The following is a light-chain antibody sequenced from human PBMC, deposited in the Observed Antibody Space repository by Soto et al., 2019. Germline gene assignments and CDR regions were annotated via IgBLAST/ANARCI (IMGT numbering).Light chain of an antibody. J-gene: IGKJ1*01. CDR1: QSISTY. CDR2: GAS. CDR3: QQYSSYSAWT. Sequence: DIQMTQSPSSLSASVGDRVTFTCRASQSISTYLNWYEQKPGKAPNLLIYGASNLQSGVPPRFSGSGSGTEFTLTIRSLQPDDIATYYCQQYSSYSAWTFGEGTKVDIK. V-gene: IGKV1-5*01.